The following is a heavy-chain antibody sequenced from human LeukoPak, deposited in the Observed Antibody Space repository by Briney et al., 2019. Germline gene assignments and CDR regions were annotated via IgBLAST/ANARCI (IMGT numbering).Heavy chain of an antibody. J-gene: IGHJ4*02. CDR2: IYYSGST. CDR1: GGSISSYY. Sequence: SETLSLTCTVSGGSISSYYWSWIRQPPGKGLEWIGYIYYSGSTNYNPSLKSRVTISVDTSKNQFSLKLSSVTAADTAVYYCARGSYDSSGYYNYFDYWGQGTLVTASS. V-gene: IGHV4-59*12. D-gene: IGHD3-22*01. CDR3: ARGSYDSSGYYNYFDY.